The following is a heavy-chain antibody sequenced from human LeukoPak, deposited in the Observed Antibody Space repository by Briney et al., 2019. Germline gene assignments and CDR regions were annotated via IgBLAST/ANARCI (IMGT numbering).Heavy chain of an antibody. V-gene: IGHV3-7*04. J-gene: IGHJ5*02. CDR3: ARWTGSLDP. CDR2: INQDGSQR. Sequence: PGGSLRLSCAGSGFTFRSYYMSWVRQAPGKGLEWAANINQDGSQRFYVDSVKGRFTISRDNAKNSLFLQMDGLRVEDTAVYYCARWTGSLDPWGQGTLVTVSS. D-gene: IGHD3/OR15-3a*01. CDR1: GFTFRSYY.